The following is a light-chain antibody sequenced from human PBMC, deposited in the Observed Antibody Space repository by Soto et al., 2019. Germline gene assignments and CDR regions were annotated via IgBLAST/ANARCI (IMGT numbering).Light chain of an antibody. Sequence: DIQMTQSPSSLSASVGDRVTITCRASQGIRNFLAWYQQKPGKVPKLLIYAASTLQSGVPYRFSGSGSGTDFTLTISSLQTEDVATYYCQKYYSAPLTFGGGTKVESK. J-gene: IGKJ4*01. CDR3: QKYYSAPLT. CDR2: AAS. V-gene: IGKV1-27*01. CDR1: QGIRNF.